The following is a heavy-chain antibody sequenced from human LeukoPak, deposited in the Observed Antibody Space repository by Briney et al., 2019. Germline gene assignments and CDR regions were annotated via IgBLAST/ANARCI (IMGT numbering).Heavy chain of an antibody. V-gene: IGHV3-23*01. CDR1: GFTFSSYA. J-gene: IGHJ2*01. CDR3: AKDLFYGDYPYWYFDL. D-gene: IGHD4-17*01. Sequence: HPGGSLRLSCAASGFTFSSYAMSWVRQAPGKGLEWVSAISGSGGSTYYADSVKGRFTISRDNSKNTLYLQMNSLRAEDTAVYYCAKDLFYGDYPYWYFDLWGRGTLVTVSS. CDR2: ISGSGGST.